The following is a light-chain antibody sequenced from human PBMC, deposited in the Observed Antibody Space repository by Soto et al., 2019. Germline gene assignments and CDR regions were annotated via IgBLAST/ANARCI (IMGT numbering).Light chain of an antibody. Sequence: IVLTQSPGTLSLAPWERATLCXXXSQSISSSYLAWYQQRPGQAPRLLIYGASSRATGIPDRFSGSGSGTEFTLTISRLEPEDFAVYYCQQYGSSSWTFGQGTRLEI. V-gene: IGKV3-20*01. CDR1: QSISSSY. J-gene: IGKJ5*01. CDR2: GAS. CDR3: QQYGSSSWT.